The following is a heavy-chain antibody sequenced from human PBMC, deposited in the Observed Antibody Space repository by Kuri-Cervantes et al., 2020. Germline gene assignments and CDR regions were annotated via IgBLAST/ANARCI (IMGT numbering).Heavy chain of an antibody. Sequence: GGSLRLSCSASGFTVSSNYMSWVRQAPGKGLEWVSVIYSGGSTYYADSVKGRFTISRYNSKTTLYLQMNSLGAEDTAVYYCAREPTPQQLRRNYYYGMDVWGQGTTVTVSS. J-gene: IGHJ6*02. V-gene: IGHV3-53*01. CDR1: GFTVSSNY. D-gene: IGHD5-24*01. CDR3: AREPTPQQLRRNYYYGMDV. CDR2: IYSGGST.